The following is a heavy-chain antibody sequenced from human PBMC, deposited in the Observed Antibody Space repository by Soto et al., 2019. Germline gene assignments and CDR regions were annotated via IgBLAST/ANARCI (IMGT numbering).Heavy chain of an antibody. CDR1: GGSVSSSNW. J-gene: IGHJ3*02. Sequence: QVQLQESGPGLVKPSGTLSLTCAVSGGSVSSSNWWSWVRQSPGKGLEWMGEIYHSGSAHYNPSLKSRATISLDKSKTQFSLRRTSVTAADTAVYYCARVPGVVVSADDAWDIGGPGTRVIVSS. CDR3: ARVPGVVVSADDAWDI. CDR2: IYHSGSA. D-gene: IGHD2-21*02. V-gene: IGHV4-4*02.